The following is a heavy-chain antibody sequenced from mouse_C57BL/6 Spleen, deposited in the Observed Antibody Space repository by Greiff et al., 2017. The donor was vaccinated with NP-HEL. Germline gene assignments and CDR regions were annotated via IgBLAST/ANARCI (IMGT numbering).Heavy chain of an antibody. J-gene: IGHJ2*01. Sequence: QVQLKESGPELVKPGASVKISCKASGYAFSSSWMNWVKQRPGKGLEWIGRIYPGDGDTNYNGKFKGKATLTADKSSSTAYMQLSSLTSEDSAVYFCARRGDAFDYWGQGTTLTVSS. V-gene: IGHV1-82*01. CDR1: GYAFSSSW. D-gene: IGHD3-3*01. CDR3: ARRGDAFDY. CDR2: IYPGDGDT.